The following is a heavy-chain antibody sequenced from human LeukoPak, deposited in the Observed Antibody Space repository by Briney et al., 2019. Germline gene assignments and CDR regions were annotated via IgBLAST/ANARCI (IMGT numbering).Heavy chain of an antibody. CDR3: ASGKVLRFLEWLLYLDY. Sequence: SETLSLTCTVSGGSISSSSYYWGWIRQPPGKGLEWIGSIYYSGSTYYNPSLESRVTISVDTSKNQFSLKLSSVTAADTAVYYCASGKVLRFLEWLLYLDYWGQGTLVTVSS. CDR1: GGSISSSSYY. V-gene: IGHV4-39*01. J-gene: IGHJ4*02. D-gene: IGHD3-3*01. CDR2: IYYSGST.